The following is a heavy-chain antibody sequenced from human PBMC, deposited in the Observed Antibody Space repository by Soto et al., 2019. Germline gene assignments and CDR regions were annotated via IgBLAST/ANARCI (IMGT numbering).Heavy chain of an antibody. V-gene: IGHV4-4*02. D-gene: IGHD1-1*01. CDR3: ARVRQGCSANNCYFDP. CDR2: VHISGHS. J-gene: IGHJ5*01. Sequence: QVHLQESGPGLVAPSGTLSLTCTLSGGSVRAPDWWNWVRQSPDKGLEWIAEVHISGHSNYNPSLRSRGSVSIDSYKNQFYLNLNSVTAADTAIYYCARVRQGCSANNCYFDPWGQGTQVTISS. CDR1: GGSVRAPDW.